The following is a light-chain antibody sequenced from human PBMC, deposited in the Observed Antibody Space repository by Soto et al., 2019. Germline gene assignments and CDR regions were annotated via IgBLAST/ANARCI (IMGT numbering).Light chain of an antibody. CDR2: GSS. CDR3: QQSYSSPYA. J-gene: IGKJ2*01. CDR1: QSVSSN. Sequence: EIVMTQSPATLSVSPGERATLSCRASQSVSSNLAWYQQKPGQAPRLLIYGSSTKATGIPARFSGSGSGTEFTLTISSLQPEDFATYYCQQSYSSPYAFGQGTKVEIK. V-gene: IGKV3-15*01.